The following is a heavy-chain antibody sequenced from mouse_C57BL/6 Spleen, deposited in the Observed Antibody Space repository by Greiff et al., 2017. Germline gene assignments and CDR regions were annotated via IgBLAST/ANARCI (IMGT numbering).Heavy chain of an antibody. CDR1: GYTFTDYY. D-gene: IGHD1-1*01. CDR3: ARRGTVEDFDY. CDR2: INPYNGGT. V-gene: IGHV1-19*01. Sequence: EVQLQQSGPVLVKPGASVKMSCKASGYTFTDYYMNWVKQSHGKSLEWIGVINPYNGGTSYNQKFKGKATLTVDKSSSTAYMELNSLTSEDSAVYYCARRGTVEDFDYWGQGTTLTVSS. J-gene: IGHJ2*01.